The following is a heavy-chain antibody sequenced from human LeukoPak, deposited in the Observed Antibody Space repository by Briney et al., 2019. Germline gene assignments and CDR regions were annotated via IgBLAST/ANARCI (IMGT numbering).Heavy chain of an antibody. V-gene: IGHV3-21*05. CDR1: GFTFSSYN. D-gene: IGHD4-23*01. Sequence: PGGSLRLSCAASGFTFSSYNMNWVRQAPGKGLEWISYISGSSTDIYYADSVKGRFTISRDNAKNSLYLQMNSLRAEDTAVYYCAWDYGGSSPFDYWGQGTLVTVSS. CDR2: ISGSSTDI. J-gene: IGHJ4*02. CDR3: AWDYGGSSPFDY.